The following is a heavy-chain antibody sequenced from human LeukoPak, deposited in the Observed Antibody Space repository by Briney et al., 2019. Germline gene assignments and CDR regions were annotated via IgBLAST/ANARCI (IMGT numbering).Heavy chain of an antibody. CDR2: IKQDGSKK. CDR1: GFTFNSYW. D-gene: IGHD5-12*01. CDR3: ARDMSGHDWPPDY. J-gene: IGHJ4*02. V-gene: IGHV3-7*04. Sequence: GGSLRLSCAASGFTFNSYWMSWVRQAPGKGLEWVANIKQDGSKKYYEDSVEGRFTISRDNAENSLFLQMNSLRAEDTAVYYCARDMSGHDWPPDYWGQGTLVTVSS.